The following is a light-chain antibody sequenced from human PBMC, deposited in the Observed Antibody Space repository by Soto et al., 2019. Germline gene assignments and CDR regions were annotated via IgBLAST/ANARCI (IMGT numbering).Light chain of an antibody. CDR2: LNSDGSH. CDR3: QTWGTGMV. V-gene: IGLV4-69*01. Sequence: QPVLTQSPSASASLGASVKLTCTLSSGHSTYAIAWHQQQPEKGPRFLMKLNSDGSHSKGDGIPERFSGSSSGAERYLTISSLQSEDEADYYCQTWGTGMVFGGGTKVTVL. CDR1: SGHSTYA. J-gene: IGLJ3*02.